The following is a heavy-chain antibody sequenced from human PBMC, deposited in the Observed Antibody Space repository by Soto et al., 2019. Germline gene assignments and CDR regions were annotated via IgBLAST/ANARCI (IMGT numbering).Heavy chain of an antibody. Sequence: SDTLSLTCAVYGGSLSDYHWSWIRQPPGKGLEWIGEINHSGGTNYNPSLASRVTISIDTAKNQFSLQLSSVTAADTAVYYCANLNFGSGSYSTWGQGALVTVSS. CDR1: GGSLSDYH. CDR2: INHSGGT. V-gene: IGHV4-34*01. CDR3: ANLNFGSGSYST. J-gene: IGHJ4*02. D-gene: IGHD3-10*01.